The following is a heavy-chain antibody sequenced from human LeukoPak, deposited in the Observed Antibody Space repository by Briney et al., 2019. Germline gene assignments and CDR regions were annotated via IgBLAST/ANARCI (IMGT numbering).Heavy chain of an antibody. Sequence: GGSLRLSCAASGFTFSSYWMNWVRQAPGKGLEWVANIKQDGSEKYYVDSVKGRFTISRDNAKNSLYLQMNSLRAEDTAVYYCARGGSRWYDAFDIWGQGTMVTVSS. J-gene: IGHJ3*02. V-gene: IGHV3-7*01. D-gene: IGHD2-15*01. CDR1: GFTFSSYW. CDR3: ARGGSRWYDAFDI. CDR2: IKQDGSEK.